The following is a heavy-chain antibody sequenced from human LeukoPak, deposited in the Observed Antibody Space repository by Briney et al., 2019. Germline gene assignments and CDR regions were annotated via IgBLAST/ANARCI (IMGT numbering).Heavy chain of an antibody. CDR1: GGSVSSDIYH. J-gene: IGHJ4*02. CDR2: NGNA. D-gene: IGHD2-21*01. V-gene: IGHV4-61*03. CDR3: ATYHVGVGGRGH. Sequence: SETLSLTCIVSGGSVSSDIYHWSWIRQAPGKGLEWIGHNGNANYNPSLQSRVTISIDTSKNHFTLSLNSVTAADTAVYYCATYHVGVGGRGHWDPGTLVTVS.